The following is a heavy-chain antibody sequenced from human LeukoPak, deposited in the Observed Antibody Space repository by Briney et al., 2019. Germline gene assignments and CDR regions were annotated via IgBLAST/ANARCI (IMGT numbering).Heavy chain of an antibody. CDR2: IYYSGST. CDR3: ARETSTPEREGYYYYYYYMDV. V-gene: IGHV4-59*01. Sequence: SETLSLTCTVSGGSISSYYWSWIRQPPGKGLEWIGYIYYSGSTNYNPSLKSRVTISVDASKNQFSLKLSSVTAADTAVYYCARETSTPEREGYYYYYYYMDVWGKGTTVTVSS. D-gene: IGHD1-14*01. J-gene: IGHJ6*03. CDR1: GGSISSYY.